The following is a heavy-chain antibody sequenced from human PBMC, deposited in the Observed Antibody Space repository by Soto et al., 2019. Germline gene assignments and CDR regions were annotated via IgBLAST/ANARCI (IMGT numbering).Heavy chain of an antibody. Sequence: SETLSLTCTVSGGSTSSDYWSWIRQSPGKGLEWIGYIYYSGSTNYNPSLKSRVTISVDTSKNQFSLKLTSVTAADTAVYFCARGLGLRGQSGQIDYWGQGTLVTVSS. CDR1: GGSTSSDY. J-gene: IGHJ4*02. CDR2: IYYSGST. V-gene: IGHV4-59*01. CDR3: ARGLGLRGQSGQIDY. D-gene: IGHD3-16*01.